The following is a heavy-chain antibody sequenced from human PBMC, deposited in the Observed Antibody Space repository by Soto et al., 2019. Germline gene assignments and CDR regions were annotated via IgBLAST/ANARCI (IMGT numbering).Heavy chain of an antibody. V-gene: IGHV4-39*02. CDR3: ARPGSF. D-gene: IGHD3-16*02. CDR1: GVSISGTSYY. CDR2: IYYSGET. Sequence: PSETLSLTCTVSGVSISGTSYYWGWIRQTPAKGLEWIGTIYYSGETFYNPSLKSRVTISIDTSKNHFSLNLTSVTAADTAIYYCARPGSFWGQGALVTVSS. J-gene: IGHJ1*01.